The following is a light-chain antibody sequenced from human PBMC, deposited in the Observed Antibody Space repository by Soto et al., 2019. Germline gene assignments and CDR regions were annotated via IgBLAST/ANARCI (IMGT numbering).Light chain of an antibody. CDR1: SIDVGGYNY. V-gene: IGLV2-14*03. Sequence: QSALTQPASVSGSLGQSITISCTGTSIDVGGYNYVSWYQQHPGQAPKLLIYDVSHRPSGISYRFSGSKSGNTASLTISGLQAEDEADYYCSSYTGSAALVMFGGGTKVTVL. J-gene: IGLJ3*02. CDR2: DVS. CDR3: SSYTGSAALVM.